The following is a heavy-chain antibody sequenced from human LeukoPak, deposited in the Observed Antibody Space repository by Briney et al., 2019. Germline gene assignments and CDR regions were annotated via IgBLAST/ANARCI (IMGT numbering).Heavy chain of an antibody. J-gene: IGHJ1*01. CDR2: FSGSGGST. Sequence: GGSLRLSCAASGFAFYSYAMSWVRQAPGKGLEWVSTFSGSGGSTYYADSVKSRFTISRDNSKNTLYLQMNSLRAEDTAVYYCAKEGGYCSGVSCYSEYFQHWGQGTLVTVSS. D-gene: IGHD2-15*01. CDR3: AKEGGYCSGVSCYSEYFQH. CDR1: GFAFYSYA. V-gene: IGHV3-23*01.